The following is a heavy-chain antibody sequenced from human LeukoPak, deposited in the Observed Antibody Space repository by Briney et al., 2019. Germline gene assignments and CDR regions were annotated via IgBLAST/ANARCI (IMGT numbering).Heavy chain of an antibody. D-gene: IGHD4-11*01. CDR3: ARVTGNSWFDY. CDR1: GGSFSGYY. J-gene: IGHJ4*02. V-gene: IGHV4-34*01. CDR2: INHSGST. Sequence: KPSETLSLTCAVYGGSFSGYYWSWIRQPPGKGLEWIGEINHSGSTNYNPSLKSRVTISVDTSKNQFSLQLNSVTPEDTAVYYCARVTGNSWFDYWGQGTLVTVSS.